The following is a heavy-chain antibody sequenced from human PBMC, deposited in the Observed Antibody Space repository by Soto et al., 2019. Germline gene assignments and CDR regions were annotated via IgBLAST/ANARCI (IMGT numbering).Heavy chain of an antibody. CDR3: ARDSLGIAVLGTGRSKNNWFDP. CDR1: GGSFSGYY. V-gene: IGHV4-34*01. D-gene: IGHD6-19*01. Sequence: QVQLQQWGAGLLKPSETLSLTCAAYGGSFSGYYWSWIRQPPGKGLEWIGEINHSGSTNYNPSLKRRVTISIDSSKNQFSLKLSSVPAAATAIYYCARDSLGIAVLGTGRSKNNWFDPWGQGTLVTVSS. CDR2: INHSGST. J-gene: IGHJ5*02.